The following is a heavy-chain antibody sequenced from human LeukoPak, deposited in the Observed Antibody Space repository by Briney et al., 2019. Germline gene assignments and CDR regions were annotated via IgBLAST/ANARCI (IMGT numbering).Heavy chain of an antibody. CDR3: ANHLQWLPAD. CDR2: IYSGVGP. Sequence: GGSLGLSCTVSGFTVSSNSMNWVRQAPGKGLEWVSFIYSGVGPHYSDSVKGRFTISRDDSKNTLYLQMNSLRAEDTAVYYCANHLQWLPADWGQGTLVTVSS. J-gene: IGHJ4*02. D-gene: IGHD6-19*01. CDR1: GFTVSSNS. V-gene: IGHV3-53*01.